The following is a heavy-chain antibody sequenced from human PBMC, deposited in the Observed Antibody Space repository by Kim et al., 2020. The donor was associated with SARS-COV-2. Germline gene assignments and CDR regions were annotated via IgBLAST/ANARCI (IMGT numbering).Heavy chain of an antibody. CDR3: ARHGTGGGLLSWYYFDY. J-gene: IGHJ4*02. CDR2: IYYSGST. CDR1: GGSISSSSYY. V-gene: IGHV4-39*01. Sequence: SETLSLTCTVSGGSISSSSYYWGWIRQPPGKGLEWIGSIYYSGSTYYNPSLKSRVTISVDTSKNQFSLKLSSVTAADTAVYYCARHGTGGGLLSWYYFDYWGQGTLVTVSS. D-gene: IGHD6-13*01.